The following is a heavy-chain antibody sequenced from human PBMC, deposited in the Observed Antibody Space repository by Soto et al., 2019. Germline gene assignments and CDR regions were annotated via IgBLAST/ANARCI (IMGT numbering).Heavy chain of an antibody. CDR3: ARLYYDFWSGPHYYYYMDV. D-gene: IGHD3-3*01. V-gene: IGHV4-59*08. J-gene: IGHJ6*03. CDR2: IYYSGST. CDR1: GGSISSYY. Sequence: QVQLQESGPGLVKPSETLSLTCTVSGGSISSYYWSWIRQPPGKGLGWIGYIYYSGSTNYNPSLKSRVTISVDTSKNQFSLKLSSVTAADTAVYYCARLYYDFWSGPHYYYYMDVWGKGTTVTVSS.